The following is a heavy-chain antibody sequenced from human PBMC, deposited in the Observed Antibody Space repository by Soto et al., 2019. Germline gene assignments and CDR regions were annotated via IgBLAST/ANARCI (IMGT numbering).Heavy chain of an antibody. D-gene: IGHD6-19*01. CDR3: ARYLGSGWYYFDY. J-gene: IGHJ4*02. CDR1: GGSISSSSYY. CDR2: IYYSGST. Sequence: QLQLQESGPGLVKPSETLSLTCTVSGGSISSSSYYWGWIRQPPGKGLEWIGSIYYSGSTYYNPPRKSRVTISVDTSKNQFSLKLSSVTAADTAVYYCARYLGSGWYYFDYWGQGTLVTVSS. V-gene: IGHV4-39*01.